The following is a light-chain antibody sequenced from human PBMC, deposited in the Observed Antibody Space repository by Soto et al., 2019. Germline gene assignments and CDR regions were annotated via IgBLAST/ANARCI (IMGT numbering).Light chain of an antibody. CDR3: QQSYITPFT. Sequence: DFQMTQSPSSLSASVGDRITITCRASQTVSYFLNLYQHKPGKPPRLLIYAATSLEGGVPSRFSGSGSGTDFTLTISSLQPEDFATYYCQQSYITPFTFGPGTKVDIK. J-gene: IGKJ3*01. V-gene: IGKV1-39*01. CDR1: QTVSYF. CDR2: AAT.